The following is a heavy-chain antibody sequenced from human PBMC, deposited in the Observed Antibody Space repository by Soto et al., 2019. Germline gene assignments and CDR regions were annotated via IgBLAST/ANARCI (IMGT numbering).Heavy chain of an antibody. CDR1: GESISSSSYY. J-gene: IGHJ4*02. CDR2: IYYSGRT. D-gene: IGHD2-21*02. V-gene: IGHV4-39*01. Sequence: LPATLSLTCIVSGESISSSSYYWGWIRQPPGKGLEWIGSIYYSGRTYYNPSFKSRVTISIDTSKNQFSLKLSSVTATDTAVYYCARQRTTVVTQAYFDHWGQGALVTVSS. CDR3: ARQRTTVVTQAYFDH.